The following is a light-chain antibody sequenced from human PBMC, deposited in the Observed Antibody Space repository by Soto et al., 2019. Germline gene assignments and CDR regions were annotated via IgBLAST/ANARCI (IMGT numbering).Light chain of an antibody. Sequence: EIVFTQSPGTLSLSPGGRATLSCRANQSFSSSSFACYQQKPGQARRLLIYGASSRATGIPDRFSGSGSGTDFTLTISRLEPEDFAVYYCQQYGSSSWTFGQGTKVDIK. CDR1: QSFSSSS. CDR3: QQYGSSSWT. CDR2: GAS. V-gene: IGKV3-20*01. J-gene: IGKJ1*01.